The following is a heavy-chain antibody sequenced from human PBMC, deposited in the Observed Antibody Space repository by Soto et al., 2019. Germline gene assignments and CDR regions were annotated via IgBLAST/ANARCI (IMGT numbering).Heavy chain of an antibody. V-gene: IGHV1-2*04. D-gene: IGHD3-3*01. CDR1: GYTFTGYY. J-gene: IGHJ6*03. CDR3: ARGYDLYYYLDV. Sequence: ASVKVSCKASGYTFTGYYMHWVRQAPGQGLEWMGWINPNSGGTNYAQKFQGWVTMTRDTSISTAYMELSRLRSDDTAVYCCARGYDLYYYLDVWAKRTTVPVSS. CDR2: INPNSGGT.